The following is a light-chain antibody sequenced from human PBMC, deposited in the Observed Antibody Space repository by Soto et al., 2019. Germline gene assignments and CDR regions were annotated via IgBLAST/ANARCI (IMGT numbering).Light chain of an antibody. V-gene: IGKV1-27*01. CDR1: QGISTY. Sequence: DIPMTQYPSSLSASVGDSVTITCRASQGISTYLVWYQQKPGTVPKLLIFAASTLQSGVPSRFSGSGSGTDFTLTSSSLQPEDVATYYCQNYNGAPWTFGQGTKVEIK. CDR3: QNYNGAPWT. J-gene: IGKJ1*01. CDR2: AAS.